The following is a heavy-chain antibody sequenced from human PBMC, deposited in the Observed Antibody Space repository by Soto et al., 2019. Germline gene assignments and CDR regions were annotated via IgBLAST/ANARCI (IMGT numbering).Heavy chain of an antibody. CDR2: IYYRGST. D-gene: IGHD6-13*01. CDR1: GGSISSGGYY. CDR3: ARVSIAAAGTPKTFDY. J-gene: IGHJ4*02. V-gene: IGHV4-31*03. Sequence: SETLSLTCTVSGGSISSGGYYWSLIRQPPGKGLEWIGYIYYRGSTYYNPSLKSRVTISVDTSKNQFSLKLSSVTAADTAVYYCARVSIAAAGTPKTFDYRGQGTLVTVSS.